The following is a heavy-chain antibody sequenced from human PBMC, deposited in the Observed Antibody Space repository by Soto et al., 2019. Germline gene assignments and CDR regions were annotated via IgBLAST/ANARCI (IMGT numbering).Heavy chain of an antibody. J-gene: IGHJ6*02. CDR1: GFTFSSYS. D-gene: IGHD6-13*01. V-gene: IGHV3-21*01. CDR3: ARDFTSSSSARYYGMDV. Sequence: GGSLRLSCAASGFTFSSYSMNWVRQAPGKGLEWVSSISSSSSYIYYADSVKGRFTISRDNAKNSLYLQMNSLRAEDTAVYYCARDFTSSSSARYYGMDVWGQGTTVTVSS. CDR2: ISSSSSYI.